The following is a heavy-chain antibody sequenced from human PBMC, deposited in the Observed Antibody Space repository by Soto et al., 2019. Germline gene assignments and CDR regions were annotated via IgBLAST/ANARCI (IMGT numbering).Heavy chain of an antibody. J-gene: IGHJ4*02. CDR1: GGTFSSYT. CDR2: IIPILGIA. Sequence: GASVKVSCKASGGTFSSYTISWVRQAPGQGLEWMGRIIPILGIANYAQKFQGRVTITADKSTSTAYMELSSLRSEDTAVYYCAREQRGVVIQYYFDYWGQGTLVTVSS. D-gene: IGHD3-3*01. CDR3: AREQRGVVIQYYFDY. V-gene: IGHV1-69*04.